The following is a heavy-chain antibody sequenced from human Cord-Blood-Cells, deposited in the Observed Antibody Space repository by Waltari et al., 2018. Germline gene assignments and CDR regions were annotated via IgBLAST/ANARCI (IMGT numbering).Heavy chain of an antibody. D-gene: IGHD1-1*01. CDR1: GFTCDDYA. CDR2: ISWNSGSI. V-gene: IGHV3-9*01. Sequence: EVQLVESGGVLVQPGGSMRLSGAASGFTCDDYAMHWVRQAPGKGLEWVSGISWNSGSIGYADSVKGRFTISRDNAKNSLYLQMNSLRAEDTALYYCAKDIANWNDDYWGQGTLVTVSS. CDR3: AKDIANWNDDY. J-gene: IGHJ4*02.